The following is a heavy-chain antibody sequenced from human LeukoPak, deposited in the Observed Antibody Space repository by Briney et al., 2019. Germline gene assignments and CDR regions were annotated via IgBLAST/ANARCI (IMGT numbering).Heavy chain of an antibody. Sequence: SETLSLTCTVSGGSISSSSYFWGWIRQPPGKGLEWIGSIYYSGSTYYNPSLKSRITISVDTFKNQFSLKLSSVTAADTAVYYCVSRPAYYDYVWGTYRSDYWGQGTLVTVSS. D-gene: IGHD3-16*02. J-gene: IGHJ4*02. V-gene: IGHV4-39*01. CDR3: VSRPAYYDYVWGTYRSDY. CDR2: IYYSGST. CDR1: GGSISSSSYF.